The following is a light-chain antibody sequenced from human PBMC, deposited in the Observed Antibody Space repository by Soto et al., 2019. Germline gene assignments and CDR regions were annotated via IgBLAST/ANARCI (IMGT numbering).Light chain of an antibody. CDR3: HQYYSIPLT. CDR2: WAS. Sequence: DIAMTQSPDSLSVSLGERATINCKASRSLLHSSNNENHLAWYQQKPGQPPKLLIYWASTRESGVPDRFTGSGSETDSSLTISGLQAEDVAVYYCHQYYSIPLTFGGGTKVELK. J-gene: IGKJ4*01. V-gene: IGKV4-1*01. CDR1: RSLLHSSNNENH.